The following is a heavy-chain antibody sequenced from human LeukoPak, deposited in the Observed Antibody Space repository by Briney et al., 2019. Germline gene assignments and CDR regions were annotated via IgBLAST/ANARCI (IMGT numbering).Heavy chain of an antibody. Sequence: GGSLRLSCAASGFTFSNYALNWIRQTPGKGLEWVSSIVCSGANTYNADSVKGRFNISRDNTENTVYMQIDSLRVEDTAVYYCAKGFLASCSGTRCYPFDHWGQGTPVTVSS. CDR2: IVCSGANT. CDR1: GFTFSNYA. V-gene: IGHV3-23*01. D-gene: IGHD2-15*01. CDR3: AKGFLASCSGTRCYPFDH. J-gene: IGHJ4*02.